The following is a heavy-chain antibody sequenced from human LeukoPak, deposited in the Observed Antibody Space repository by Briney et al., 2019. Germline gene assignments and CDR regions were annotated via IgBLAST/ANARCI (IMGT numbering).Heavy chain of an antibody. CDR3: ARDGEWELGYDY. V-gene: IGHV3-23*01. J-gene: IGHJ4*02. D-gene: IGHD1-26*01. CDR1: GFTFSSSG. Sequence: GGSLRLSCTASGFTFSSSGMSWVRQAPGKGLEWVSGISGSGGSTYYADSVKGRFTISRDNAKNSLYLQMNSLRAEDTAVYYCARDGEWELGYDYWGQGTLVTVSS. CDR2: ISGSGGST.